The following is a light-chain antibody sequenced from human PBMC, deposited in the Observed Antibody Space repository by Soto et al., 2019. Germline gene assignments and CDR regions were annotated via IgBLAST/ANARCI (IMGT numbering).Light chain of an antibody. CDR2: EVN. J-gene: IGLJ3*02. CDR1: SSDVGGYNY. CDR3: TSYTSSNTPV. Sequence: QSALTPPASVSGSPGQSITISCTGTSSDVGGYNYVSWYQQHPGKAPKLMIYEVNNRPSGVSNRFSGSKSGNTASLTISGLQAEDEADYYCTSYTSSNTPVFGGGTKLTVL. V-gene: IGLV2-14*01.